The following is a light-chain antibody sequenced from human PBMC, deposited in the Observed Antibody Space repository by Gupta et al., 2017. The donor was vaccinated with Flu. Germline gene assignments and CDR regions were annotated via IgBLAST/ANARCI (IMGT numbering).Light chain of an antibody. V-gene: IGKV1-6*01. Sequence: PSSLSASVGDRVTITCRASPGIRNDLSWYQQTPGRAPRLLIFAASALQSGVPSRFSGSGSGPDFTLTISSLQPEDFATYYCQQDYMYPSTFGQGTKVEIK. CDR1: PGIRND. CDR3: QQDYMYPST. CDR2: AAS. J-gene: IGKJ1*01.